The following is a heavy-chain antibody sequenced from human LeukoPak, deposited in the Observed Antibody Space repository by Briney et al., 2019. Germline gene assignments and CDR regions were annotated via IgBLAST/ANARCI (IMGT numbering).Heavy chain of an antibody. Sequence: SETLSLTCTVSGGSISSYYWSWIRQPPGKGLEWVGYIYYSGSTNYNPSLKSRVTISVDTSKNQFSLKLSSVTAADTAVYYCARIITGTTRDAFDIWGQGTMVTVSS. CDR2: IYYSGST. J-gene: IGHJ3*02. V-gene: IGHV4-59*08. D-gene: IGHD1-14*01. CDR3: ARIITGTTRDAFDI. CDR1: GGSISSYY.